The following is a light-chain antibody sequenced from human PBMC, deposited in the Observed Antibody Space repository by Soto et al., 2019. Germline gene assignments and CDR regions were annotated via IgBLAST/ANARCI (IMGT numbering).Light chain of an antibody. CDR1: QGIRTD. CDR3: LQDYNYPRA. Sequence: AIQMTQSPSSLSASVGDRVTITCRASQGIRTDLVWYQQRPGKAPKVLIYAASSLQSGVPSRFSGSGSDTDFTLTISNLQPEDFATYYCLQDYNYPRAFGQGTKVEFK. CDR2: AAS. V-gene: IGKV1-6*01. J-gene: IGKJ1*01.